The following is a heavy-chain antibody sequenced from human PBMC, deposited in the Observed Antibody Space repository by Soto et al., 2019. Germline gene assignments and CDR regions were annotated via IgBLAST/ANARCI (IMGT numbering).Heavy chain of an antibody. CDR3: AKAGSSSYFDY. V-gene: IGHV3-23*01. D-gene: IGHD6-6*01. Sequence: GESLKISCAASGFTFSSYAMSWVRQAPGKGLEWVSAISGSGGSTYYADSVKGRFTISRDNSKNTLYLQMNSLRAEDTAVYYCAKAGSSSYFDYWGQGTLVTVSS. J-gene: IGHJ4*02. CDR2: ISGSGGST. CDR1: GFTFSSYA.